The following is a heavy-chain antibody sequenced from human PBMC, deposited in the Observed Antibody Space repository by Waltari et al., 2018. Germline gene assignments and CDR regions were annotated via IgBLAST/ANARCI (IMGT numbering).Heavy chain of an antibody. CDR3: ARDPSPYSSSWSGGY. V-gene: IGHV1-69*11. CDR2: IIPILGTA. J-gene: IGHJ4*02. D-gene: IGHD6-13*01. CDR1: GGTFSSYA. Sequence: QVQLVQSGAEVKKPGSSVKVSCKASGGTFSSYAISWVRQAPGQGLEWMGGIIPILGTANDAQKFQGSVTITADESTSTAYMELSSLRSEDTAVYYCARDPSPYSSSWSGGYWGQGTLVTVSS.